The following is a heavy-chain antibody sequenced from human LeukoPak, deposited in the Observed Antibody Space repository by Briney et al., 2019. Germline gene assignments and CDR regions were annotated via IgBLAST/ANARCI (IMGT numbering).Heavy chain of an antibody. Sequence: GASVKVSCKASGYTFTSYGISWVRQAPGQGLEWMGWISAYNGNTNYAQKLQGRVTMTTDTSTSTAYMELRSLRSDDTAVYYCARGIRADIGYSSSWSIFDYWGQGTLVSVSS. V-gene: IGHV1-18*01. CDR2: ISAYNGNT. J-gene: IGHJ4*02. CDR1: GYTFTSYG. D-gene: IGHD6-13*01. CDR3: ARGIRADIGYSSSWSIFDY.